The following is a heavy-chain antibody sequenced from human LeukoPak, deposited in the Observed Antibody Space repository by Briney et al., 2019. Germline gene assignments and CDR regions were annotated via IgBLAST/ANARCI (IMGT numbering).Heavy chain of an antibody. D-gene: IGHD3-22*01. J-gene: IGHJ4*02. Sequence: GSLSLSCAASGFTFSSYWMSWVRQAPGKGLEWVANIKQDGSEKYYVDSVKGRFTISRDNAKNSLYLQMNSLRAEDTAVYYCARGVDYYDSSGYLWWGQGTLVTVSS. CDR1: GFTFSSYW. CDR2: IKQDGSEK. V-gene: IGHV3-7*04. CDR3: ARGVDYYDSSGYLW.